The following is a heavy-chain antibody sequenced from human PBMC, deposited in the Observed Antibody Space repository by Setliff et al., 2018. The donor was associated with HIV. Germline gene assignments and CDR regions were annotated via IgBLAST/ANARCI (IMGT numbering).Heavy chain of an antibody. V-gene: IGHV4-34*01. Sequence: PSETLSLTCAVYGASFSGNYWSWIRQPPGKGLEWIGEINHSGSTNYNPSLKSRVTISVDTSKNQFSLNLSSVTAADTVVYYCARGQQQVPYYYYYYGLDVWGQGTTVTVSS. D-gene: IGHD6-13*01. CDR2: INHSGST. J-gene: IGHJ6*02. CDR3: ARGQQQVPYYYYYYGLDV. CDR1: GASFSGNY.